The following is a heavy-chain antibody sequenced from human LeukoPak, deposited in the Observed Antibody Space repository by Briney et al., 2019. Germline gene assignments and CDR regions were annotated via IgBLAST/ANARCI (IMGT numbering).Heavy chain of an antibody. V-gene: IGHV4-61*01. CDR3: ARRAGGSPFDI. CDR1: GASVSSDNYY. D-gene: IGHD3-10*01. J-gene: IGHJ3*02. CDR2: IHYSGST. Sequence: PSETLSLTCTVSGASVSSDNYYWSWIRQPPGKGLEWIGYIHYSGSTNYNPSLSGPVTISLDTSKNQFSLRLSSVTAADTAIYYCARRAGGSPFDIWGQGTMVTVSS.